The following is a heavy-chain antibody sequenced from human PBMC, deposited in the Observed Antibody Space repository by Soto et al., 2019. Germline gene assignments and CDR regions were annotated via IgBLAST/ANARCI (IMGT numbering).Heavy chain of an antibody. V-gene: IGHV4-30-4*01. CDR2: IYYSGST. CDR1: GGSISSGDYY. CDR3: ARDDGPYYYGSRAFDI. J-gene: IGHJ3*02. Sequence: SETLSLTCTVSGGSISSGDYYWSWIRQPPGKGLEWIGYIYYSGSTYYNPSLKSRVTISVDTSKNQFSLKLSSVTAADTAVYYCARDDGPYYYGSRAFDIWGQGTMVTVSS. D-gene: IGHD3-10*01.